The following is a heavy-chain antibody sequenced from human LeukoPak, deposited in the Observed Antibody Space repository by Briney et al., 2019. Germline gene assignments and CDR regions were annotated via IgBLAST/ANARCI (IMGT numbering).Heavy chain of an antibody. J-gene: IGHJ4*02. CDR2: IYYSGST. CDR1: GGSISSGDYY. D-gene: IGHD2-21*01. Sequence: SQTLSLTCTVSGGSISSGDYYWSWIRQPPGKGLEWIGCIYYSGSTYYNPSLKSRVTISVDTYKNQFSLKLSSVTAADTAVYYCARETRTYCGGDCYWYWGQGTLVTVSS. CDR3: ARETRTYCGGDCYWY. V-gene: IGHV4-30-4*08.